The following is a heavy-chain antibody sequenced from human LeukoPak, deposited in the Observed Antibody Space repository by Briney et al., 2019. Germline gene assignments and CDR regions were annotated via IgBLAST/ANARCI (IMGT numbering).Heavy chain of an antibody. CDR3: ARQGRGYGGNSDY. V-gene: IGHV4-59*08. CDR2: IYYSGST. CDR1: GGSISSYY. D-gene: IGHD4-23*01. J-gene: IGHJ4*02. Sequence: SETLSLTCTVSGGSISSYYWTWIRQPPGKGLEWIGYIYYSGSTNYNPSLKSRVTISVDTSKNQFSLRLSSVTAADTAVYYCARQGRGYGGNSDYWGQGTLVTVSS.